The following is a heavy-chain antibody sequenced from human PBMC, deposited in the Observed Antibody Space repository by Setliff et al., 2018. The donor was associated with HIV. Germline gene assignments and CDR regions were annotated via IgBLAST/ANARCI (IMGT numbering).Heavy chain of an antibody. CDR1: GHTFTGYY. J-gene: IGHJ5*02. CDR2: INPNSGGT. Sequence: ASVKVSCKASGHTFTGYYMHWVRQASGQGLEWMGRINPNSGGTDYAQKFQGRVTMTRDTSISTAYMELRRLRSDDTAVYYCARSPIAAAGTFRFDPWAREPWSPSPQ. V-gene: IGHV1-2*06. D-gene: IGHD6-13*01. CDR3: ARSPIAAAGTFRFDP.